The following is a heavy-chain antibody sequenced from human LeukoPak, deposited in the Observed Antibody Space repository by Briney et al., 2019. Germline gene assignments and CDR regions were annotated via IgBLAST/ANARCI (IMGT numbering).Heavy chain of an antibody. D-gene: IGHD4-17*01. CDR1: GGSFSGYY. CDR2: INHSGST. V-gene: IGHV4-34*01. CDR3: ARLVEYGDRNPGY. Sequence: PSETLSLTCAVYGGSFSGYYWSWIRQPPGKGLEWIGEINHSGSTNYNPSLKSRVTISVDTSKNQFSLKLSSVTAADTAVYCCARLVEYGDRNPGYWGQGTLVTVSS. J-gene: IGHJ4*02.